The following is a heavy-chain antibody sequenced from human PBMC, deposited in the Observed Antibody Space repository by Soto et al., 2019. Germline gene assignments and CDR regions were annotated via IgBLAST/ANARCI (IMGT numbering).Heavy chain of an antibody. CDR2: ISGSGGST. D-gene: IGHD2-21*02. CDR1: GFTFRTYV. Sequence: EVQLLESGGGLVQPGGSLRLSCAASGFTFRTYVMIWSRQAPGKGLEGVSAISGSGGSTYNADSVKGRLTISTDNPKNTLYLQMNSLRVEDTAVYYCAKHPVYCDGDGQWFDPWGQGSLVAVCS. J-gene: IGHJ5*02. V-gene: IGHV3-23*01. CDR3: AKHPVYCDGDGQWFDP.